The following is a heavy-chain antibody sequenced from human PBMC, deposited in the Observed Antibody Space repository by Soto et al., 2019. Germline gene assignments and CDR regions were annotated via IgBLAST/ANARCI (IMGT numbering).Heavy chain of an antibody. CDR3: ARDRYCSSTSCYRFVSGFDP. CDR2: IYWNDDK. Sequence: SGPTLVNPTQTLTLTCTFSGFSLSTSGVGVGWIRQPPRKALEWLALIYWNDDKRYSPSLKSRLTITKDTSKNQVVLTMTNMEPVDTATYYCARDRYCSSTSCYRFVSGFDPWGQGTLVTVSS. J-gene: IGHJ5*02. CDR1: GFSLSTSGVG. D-gene: IGHD2-2*01. V-gene: IGHV2-5*01.